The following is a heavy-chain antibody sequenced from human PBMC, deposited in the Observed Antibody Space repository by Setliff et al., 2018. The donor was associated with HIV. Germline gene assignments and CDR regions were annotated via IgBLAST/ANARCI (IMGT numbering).Heavy chain of an antibody. J-gene: IGHJ4*02. CDR2: ISADSTII. V-gene: IGHV3-48*01. CDR1: GFTFSSFS. Sequence: PGESLRLSCSASGFTFSSFSMNWFRQAPGKGLEWVSYISADSTIIDYTDSVKGRFTISRDNAQSSVFLQMNSLRAEDAAVYYCARDLHWAFDYWGQGSLVTVSS. CDR3: ARDLHWAFDY. D-gene: IGHD7-27*01.